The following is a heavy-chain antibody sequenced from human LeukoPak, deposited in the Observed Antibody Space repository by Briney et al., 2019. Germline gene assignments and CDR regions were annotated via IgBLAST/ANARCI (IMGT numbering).Heavy chain of an antibody. J-gene: IGHJ6*03. Sequence: SDTLSLTCTVSGGSISRYYWSWIRQPAGTGLEWIGRIYTSGSTNYNPSLKSRVTMSVDTSQNQFSLKLSSVTAADTAVYYCARDFRSGYYYMDVWGKGTTVTVSS. V-gene: IGHV4-4*07. D-gene: IGHD3-10*01. CDR1: GGSISRYY. CDR2: IYTSGST. CDR3: ARDFRSGYYYMDV.